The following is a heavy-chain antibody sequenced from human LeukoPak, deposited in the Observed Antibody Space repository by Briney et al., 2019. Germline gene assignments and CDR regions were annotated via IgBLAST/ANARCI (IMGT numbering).Heavy chain of an antibody. J-gene: IGHJ4*02. CDR2: IYHSGST. V-gene: IGHV4-38-2*02. D-gene: IGHD5/OR15-5a*01. CDR1: TYSISSAYY. CDR3: ARPSTLYAGFDY. Sequence: SETLSLTCSVSTYSISSAYYWGWIRQPPGKGLQWIGSIYHSGSTSYNPSLKSRVTISVDTSKNQFSLKLSSVTAADTAVYYCARPSTLYAGFDYWGQGTLVTVSS.